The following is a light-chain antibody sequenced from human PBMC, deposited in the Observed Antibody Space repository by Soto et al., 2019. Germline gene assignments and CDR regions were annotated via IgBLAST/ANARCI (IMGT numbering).Light chain of an antibody. CDR1: SSDVGGYNY. CDR3: SSYTSSLTYAL. V-gene: IGLV2-14*01. Sequence: QSALTQPASVSGSPGQSITISCTGTSSDVGGYNYVSWYQLHPGKAPKLMIYGVTTRPSGISSRFSGSKSGNTASLTISGLQAEDEADYYCSSYTSSLTYALFGGGTKLTVL. J-gene: IGLJ2*01. CDR2: GVT.